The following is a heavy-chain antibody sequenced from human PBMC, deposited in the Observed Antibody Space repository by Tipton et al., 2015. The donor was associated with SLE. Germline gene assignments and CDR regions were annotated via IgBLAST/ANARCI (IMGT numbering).Heavy chain of an antibody. CDR2: IYYSGGT. D-gene: IGHD2-21*01. Sequence: TLSLTCSVSGGSISSSGYYWGWIRQPPGKGLEWIGTIYYSGGTSYNPSLKSRVAISVDTSKNQFSLKLNSVTAGDTAVYYCARGFRPHYFDPWGQGTLVTVSS. J-gene: IGHJ4*02. V-gene: IGHV4-39*07. CDR3: ARGFRPHYFDP. CDR1: GGSISSSGYY.